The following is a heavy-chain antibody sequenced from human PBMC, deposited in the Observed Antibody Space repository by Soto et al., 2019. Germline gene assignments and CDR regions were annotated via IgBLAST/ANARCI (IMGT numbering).Heavy chain of an antibody. CDR3: GRDQSQLYYDNPYSCDP. D-gene: IGHD2-2*01. CDR2: INAGNGNT. J-gene: IGHJ5*01. CDR1: GYTFTSYA. V-gene: IGHV1-3*01. Sequence: ASVKVSCKASGYTFTSYAMHWVRQAPGQRLEWMGWINAGNGNTKYSQKFQGRATITRDTSASTAYMELSSLRSEDTAVYYCGRDQSQLYYDNPYSCDPCGQGTMVTVAS.